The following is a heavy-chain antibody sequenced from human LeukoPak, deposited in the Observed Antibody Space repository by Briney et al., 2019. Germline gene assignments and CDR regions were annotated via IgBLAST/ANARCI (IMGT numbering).Heavy chain of an antibody. Sequence: MPSETLSLTCTVSGGSISSYYWSWIRQPPGKGLEWIGYIYYSGSTNYNPSLKSRVTISVDTSKNQFSLKLSSVTAADTAVYYCARDSGATSLDYWGQGTLVTVSS. CDR2: IYYSGST. V-gene: IGHV4-59*01. CDR3: ARDSGATSLDY. CDR1: GGSISSYY. J-gene: IGHJ4*02. D-gene: IGHD5-12*01.